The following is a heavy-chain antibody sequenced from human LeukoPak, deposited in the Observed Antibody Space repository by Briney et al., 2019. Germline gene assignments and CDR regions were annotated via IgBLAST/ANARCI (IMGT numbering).Heavy chain of an antibody. V-gene: IGHV1-2*02. D-gene: IGHD4-23*01. CDR1: GYTFTGYY. CDR3: ARPDYGGNSGYY. CDR2: INPNSGGT. J-gene: IGHJ4*02. Sequence: ASVKVSCKASGYTFTGYYMHWVRQAPGQGLERMGWINPNSGGTNYAQKFQGRVTMTRDMSISTAYMELSRLRSDDTAVYYCARPDYGGNSGYYWGQGTLVTVSS.